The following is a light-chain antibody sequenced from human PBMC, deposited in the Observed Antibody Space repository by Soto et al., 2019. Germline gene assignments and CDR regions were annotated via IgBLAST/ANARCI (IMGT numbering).Light chain of an antibody. Sequence: DIQMTQSPSTLSASVGDRVTITCRASQSINNWLAWYQQKPGKAPKLLIYKTSDLESGVPSRFSGSGSGTEFSLTISSLQPDDFATYYCQQYNNWPWTFGQGTKVDIK. CDR2: KTS. CDR3: QQYNNWPWT. J-gene: IGKJ1*01. V-gene: IGKV1-5*03. CDR1: QSINNW.